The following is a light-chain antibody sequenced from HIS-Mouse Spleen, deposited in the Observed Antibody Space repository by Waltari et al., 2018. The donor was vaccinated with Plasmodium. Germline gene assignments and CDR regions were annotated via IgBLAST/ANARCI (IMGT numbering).Light chain of an antibody. J-gene: IGLJ2*01. CDR2: HDS. CDR1: KLGYKY. CDR3: QAWDSSTVV. Sequence: SYELTQPPSVSVSPGQTASITCSGDKLGYKYACWYQQKPGQSPVMVIYHDSKRPSGIPERFSGSNSGNTATLTISGTQAMDEAVYYCQAWDSSTVVFGGGTKLTVL. V-gene: IGLV3-1*01.